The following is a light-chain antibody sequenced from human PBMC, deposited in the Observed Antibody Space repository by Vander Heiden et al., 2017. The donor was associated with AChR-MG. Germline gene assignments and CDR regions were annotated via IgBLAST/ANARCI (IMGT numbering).Light chain of an antibody. CDR3: CSYAGSL. CDR2: DVS. CDR1: SSDVGGYNY. Sequence: QSALTQPRSVSGSPGQSVPISCTGTSSDVGGYNYVSWYQQHPGKALKLMIYDVSKRPSGVPDRFSGSKSANTASLTISGLQAEDEADYYCCSYAGSLFGGGTKLTVL. J-gene: IGLJ2*01. V-gene: IGLV2-11*01.